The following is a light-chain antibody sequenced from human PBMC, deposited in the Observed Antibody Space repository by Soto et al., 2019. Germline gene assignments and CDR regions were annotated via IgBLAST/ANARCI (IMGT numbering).Light chain of an antibody. Sequence: DIQMTHSPSTLSASVLYIVTITFRSSQSIISWLAWYQQKPGKAPKLLIYKASSLESGVPSRFSGSGSGTEITLTISSLQPDDFATYYCKQYNSYWKFGQGTKVDIK. CDR2: KAS. V-gene: IGKV1-5*03. CDR1: QSIISW. CDR3: KQYNSYWK. J-gene: IGKJ1*01.